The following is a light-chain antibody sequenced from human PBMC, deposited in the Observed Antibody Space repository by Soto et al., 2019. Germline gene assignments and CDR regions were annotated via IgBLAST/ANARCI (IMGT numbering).Light chain of an antibody. Sequence: EIVLTQSPATLSVSPVEIATLSCRASQSISSNLVWDQQKPGQAPRLLIYGASGRATGIPDRFSGSGSGTDFTLTISRLEPEDSAVYYCQQHGTTFGQGTKVDI. CDR2: GAS. J-gene: IGKJ1*01. V-gene: IGKV3-20*01. CDR1: QSISSN. CDR3: QQHGTT.